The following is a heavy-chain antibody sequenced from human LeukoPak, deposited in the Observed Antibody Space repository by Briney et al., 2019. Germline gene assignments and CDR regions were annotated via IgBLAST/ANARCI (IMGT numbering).Heavy chain of an antibody. CDR1: GITFSGSS. CDR3: TSEPTTIFGVAMDV. Sequence: GGSLRLSCAASGITFSGSSMHWVRQASGKGLEWVGRIKSKANSYATAYSASVKGRFTISRDDSKNTAYLQMNSLKTEDTAVYYCTSEPTTIFGVAMDVWGKGTTVTVSS. J-gene: IGHJ6*03. CDR2: IKSKANSYAT. D-gene: IGHD3-3*01. V-gene: IGHV3-73*01.